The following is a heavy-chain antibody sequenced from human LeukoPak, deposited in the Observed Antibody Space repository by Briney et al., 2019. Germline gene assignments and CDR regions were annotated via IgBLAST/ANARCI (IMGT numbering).Heavy chain of an antibody. J-gene: IGHJ4*02. CDR2: IWYDGSNK. Sequence: GRSLRLSCAASGFTFSSYGMHWVRQAPGKGLEWVAVIWYDGSNKYYADSVKGRFTISRDNSKNTLYLQMNSLRAEDTAVYYCAKLVVGDYDYWGQGTLVTVSS. CDR3: AKLVVGDYDY. D-gene: IGHD4-17*01. CDR1: GFTFSSYG. V-gene: IGHV3-33*06.